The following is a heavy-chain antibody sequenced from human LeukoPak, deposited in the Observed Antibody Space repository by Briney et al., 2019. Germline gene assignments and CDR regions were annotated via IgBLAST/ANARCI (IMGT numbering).Heavy chain of an antibody. D-gene: IGHD2-2*01. CDR2: IYSGGST. V-gene: IGHV3-53*01. CDR1: GFTVSSNY. Sequence: GGSLRLSCAASGFTVSSNYMSWVRQAPGKGLEWVSVIYSGGSTYYADSVKGRFTISRDNSKNTLYLQMNSLRAEVTAVYYCARAGYCRTTSCFDYYMDVWGKGTTVTVSS. J-gene: IGHJ6*03. CDR3: ARAGYCRTTSCFDYYMDV.